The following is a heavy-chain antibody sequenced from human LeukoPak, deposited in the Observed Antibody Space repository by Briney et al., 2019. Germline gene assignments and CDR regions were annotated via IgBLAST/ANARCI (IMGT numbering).Heavy chain of an antibody. Sequence: GGSLRLSRAASGFTFSSYAMSWVRQAPGKGLEWVSAISGGGGNTYYADSVKGRFTISRDNSKNTLYLQMNSLRAEDTAVYYCAKGHGGSGSYYDYYYGMDVWGQGTTVTVSS. CDR1: GFTFSSYA. CDR2: ISGGGGNT. D-gene: IGHD3-10*01. V-gene: IGHV3-23*01. J-gene: IGHJ6*02. CDR3: AKGHGGSGSYYDYYYGMDV.